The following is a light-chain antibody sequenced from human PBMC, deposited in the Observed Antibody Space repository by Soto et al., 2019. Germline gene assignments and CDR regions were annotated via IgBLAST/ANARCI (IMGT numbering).Light chain of an antibody. V-gene: IGKV1-39*01. CDR1: QSISSY. Sequence: DIQMTQSPSSLSASVGDRVTITCRASQSISSYLNWYQQKPGKAPKLLIYAASSLQSGVPSRFSGSGSGTDFTLTISSLPPEDFSTYYCQQRYSTPVYTFGQGTKLEIK. CDR2: AAS. CDR3: QQRYSTPVYT. J-gene: IGKJ2*01.